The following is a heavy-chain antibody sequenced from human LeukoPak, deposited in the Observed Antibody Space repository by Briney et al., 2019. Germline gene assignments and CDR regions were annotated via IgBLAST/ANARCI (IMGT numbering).Heavy chain of an antibody. CDR2: ISSSGSTI. V-gene: IGHV3-48*03. J-gene: IGHJ4*02. CDR3: ARDPLSGYHDY. Sequence: GGSLRLSCAASGFTFSSYEMNWVRQAPGKGLEWVSYISSSGSTIYYADSVKGRFTISRDNAKNSLYLQMNSLRAEDTAVYYCARDPLSGYHDYWGQGTLVTVSS. CDR1: GFTFSSYE. D-gene: IGHD5-12*01.